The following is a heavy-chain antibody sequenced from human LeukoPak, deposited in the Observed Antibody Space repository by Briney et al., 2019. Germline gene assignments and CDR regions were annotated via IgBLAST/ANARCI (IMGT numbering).Heavy chain of an antibody. CDR2: INHSGST. Sequence: SETLSLTCAAYGGSFSGYYWSWIRQPLGKGLEWIGEINHSGSTNYNPSLKSRVAISVDTSKNQFSLKLSSVTAADTAVYYCARGCIAAAGTCRSPPGFYVYWGQGTLVTVSS. CDR3: ARGCIAAAGTCRSPPGFYVY. D-gene: IGHD6-13*01. J-gene: IGHJ4*02. V-gene: IGHV4-34*01. CDR1: GGSFSGYY.